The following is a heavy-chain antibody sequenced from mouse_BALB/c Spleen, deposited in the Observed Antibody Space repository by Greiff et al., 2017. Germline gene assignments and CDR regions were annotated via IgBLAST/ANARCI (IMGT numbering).Heavy chain of an antibody. J-gene: IGHJ3*01. Sequence: VQLQQSGPERVKPGASVKTSCKASGYTFTSYVMHWVKQKPGQGLEWIGYINPYNDGTKYNEKFKGKATLTSDKSSSTAYMELSSLTSEDSAVYYCARNYYGSSYGFAYWGQGTLVTVAA. CDR3: ARNYYGSSYGFAY. D-gene: IGHD1-1*01. V-gene: IGHV1-14*01. CDR1: GYTFTSYV. CDR2: INPYNDGT.